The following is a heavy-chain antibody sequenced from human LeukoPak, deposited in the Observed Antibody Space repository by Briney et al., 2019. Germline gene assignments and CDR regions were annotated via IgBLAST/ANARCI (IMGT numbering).Heavy chain of an antibody. V-gene: IGHV4-39*01. CDR1: GGSISRSTYY. CDR3: ARHSVGPNTFDP. D-gene: IGHD1-26*01. Sequence: PSETLSLTCSVSGGSISRSTYYWGWIRQPPGKGLEWVGDIYYSGSTYYNPSLKSRVTITVDTSKNQFSLKLSSVTAADTAVFYCARHSVGPNTFDPWGQGTLVIVSS. J-gene: IGHJ5*02. CDR2: IYYSGST.